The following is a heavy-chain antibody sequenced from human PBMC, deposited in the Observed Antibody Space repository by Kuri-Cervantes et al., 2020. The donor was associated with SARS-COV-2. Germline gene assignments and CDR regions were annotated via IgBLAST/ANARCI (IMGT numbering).Heavy chain of an antibody. CDR3: ARVKEGVAARPLTGEDYYYYMDV. J-gene: IGHJ6*03. V-gene: IGHV3-21*01. CDR1: GFTFSSYS. D-gene: IGHD6-6*01. Sequence: ESLKISCAASGFTFSSYSMNWVRQAPGKGMEWVSSISSSSGYIYYADAVKGRFTISRDNAKNSLYLQMNSLRAEDTALYYCARVKEGVAARPLTGEDYYYYMDVWVKGTTVTVSS. CDR2: ISSSSGYI.